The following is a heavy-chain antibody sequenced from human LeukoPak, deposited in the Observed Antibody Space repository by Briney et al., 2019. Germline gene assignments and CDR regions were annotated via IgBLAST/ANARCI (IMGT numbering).Heavy chain of an antibody. D-gene: IGHD3-22*01. CDR1: GGTFSSYA. CDR3: ARDRMGYYDSSGYYPLDAFDI. V-gene: IGHV1-69*13. Sequence: SVKVSCKASGGTFSSYAISWVRQAPGQGLEWMGGIIPIFGTANYAQKFQGRVTIIADESTSTAYMELSSLRSEDTAVYYCARDRMGYYDSSGYYPLDAFDIWGQGTMVTVSS. CDR2: IIPIFGTA. J-gene: IGHJ3*02.